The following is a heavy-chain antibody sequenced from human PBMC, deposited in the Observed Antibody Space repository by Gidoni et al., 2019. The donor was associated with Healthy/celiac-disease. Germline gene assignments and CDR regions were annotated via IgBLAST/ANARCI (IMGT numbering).Heavy chain of an antibody. V-gene: IGHV3-23*01. Sequence: EVQLLESGGGLVQRGGSVSLPGAASGFTFGSSAVGWVRQAPGKGLGWVSAISGSGGSTYYADSVKGRFTISRDNSKNTLYLQMNSLRAEDTAVYYCAKGIAAAFFDYWGQGTLVTVSS. D-gene: IGHD6-13*01. CDR1: GFTFGSSA. CDR2: ISGSGGST. CDR3: AKGIAAAFFDY. J-gene: IGHJ4*02.